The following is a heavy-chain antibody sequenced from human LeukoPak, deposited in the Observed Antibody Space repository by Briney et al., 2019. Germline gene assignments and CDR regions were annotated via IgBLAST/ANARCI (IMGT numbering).Heavy chain of an antibody. V-gene: IGHV3-15*01. CDR2: ITSKADGGTR. CDR3: TTPERYYYDTSDFYGSPY. Sequence: GGSLRLSCTASGFSFRNAWVRWVRPAPGKGLEWVGRITSKADGGTRDYAAPVKGRFTISRDDSKNTLYLQMNSLKTEDTAVYYCTTPERYYYDTSDFYGSPYWGQGTLVTVSS. D-gene: IGHD3-22*01. CDR1: GFSFRNAW. J-gene: IGHJ4*02.